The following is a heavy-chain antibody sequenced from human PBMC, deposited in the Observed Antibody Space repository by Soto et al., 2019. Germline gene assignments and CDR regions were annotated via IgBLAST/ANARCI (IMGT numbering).Heavy chain of an antibody. J-gene: IGHJ4*02. CDR1: GSTSSNPW. CDR2: IRSQGDGGTA. V-gene: IGHV3-15*01. CDR3: ITAPLR. Sequence: QLVRSGGGFVKPGIPLKLPCAAPGSTSSNPWLTWVRQAPGKGRERVGLIRSQGDGGTADYAAPVRGRFTISRDDSQNLVFLHMDNLQPEDTAVYYCITAPLRWGQGTLVTVSS.